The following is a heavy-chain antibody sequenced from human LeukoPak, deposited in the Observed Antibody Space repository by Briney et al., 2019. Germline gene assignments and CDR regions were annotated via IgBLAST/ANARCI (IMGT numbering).Heavy chain of an antibody. CDR2: IIPIFGTA. Sequence: SVKVSCKASGGTFGSYAISWVRQAPGQGLERMGGIIPIFGTANYAQKFQGRVTITTDESTSTAYMELSSLRSEDTAVYYCAWSVAAAGWFDPWGQGTLVTVSS. D-gene: IGHD6-13*01. CDR1: GGTFGSYA. J-gene: IGHJ5*02. CDR3: AWSVAAAGWFDP. V-gene: IGHV1-69*05.